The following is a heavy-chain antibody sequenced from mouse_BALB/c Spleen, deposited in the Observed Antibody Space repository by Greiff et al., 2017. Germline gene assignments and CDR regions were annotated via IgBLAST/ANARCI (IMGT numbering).Heavy chain of an antibody. CDR1: GFTFSSYG. J-gene: IGHJ4*01. Sequence: EVQRVESGGGLVQPGGSLKLSCAASGFTFSSYGMSWVRQTPDKRLELVATINSNGGSTYYPDSVKGRFTISRDNAKNTLYLQMSSLKSEDTAMYYCARDYYYGTYYAMDYWGQGTSVTVAS. CDR2: INSNGGST. V-gene: IGHV5-6-3*01. CDR3: ARDYYYGTYYAMDY. D-gene: IGHD1-1*01.